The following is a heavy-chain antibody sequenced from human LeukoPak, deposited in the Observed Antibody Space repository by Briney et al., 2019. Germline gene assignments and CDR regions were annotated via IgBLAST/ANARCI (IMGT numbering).Heavy chain of an antibody. Sequence: GGSLRLSCAASGFTFSSYAMSWVRQAPGKGLEWVSAISSGGSTYYADSVKGRFTISRDNAKNSLYLQMNSLRAEDTAVYYCAELGITMIGGVWGKGTTVTISS. CDR3: AELGITMIGGV. CDR2: ISSGGST. CDR1: GFTFSSYA. D-gene: IGHD3-10*02. J-gene: IGHJ6*04. V-gene: IGHV3-23*01.